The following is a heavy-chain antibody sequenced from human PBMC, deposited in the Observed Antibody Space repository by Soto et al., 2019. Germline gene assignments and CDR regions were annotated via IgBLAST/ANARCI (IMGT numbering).Heavy chain of an antibody. CDR1: GGTFSSYA. CDR2: IIPIFGTA. CDR3: AGDRRFFGDYGAFDI. J-gene: IGHJ3*02. D-gene: IGHD4-17*01. V-gene: IGHV1-69*13. Sequence: ASVKVSFKASGGTFSSYAISWVRQAPGQGLEWMGGIIPIFGTANYAQKFQGRVTITADESTSTAYMELSSLRSEDTAVYYCAGDRRFFGDYGAFDIWGQGTMVTFSS.